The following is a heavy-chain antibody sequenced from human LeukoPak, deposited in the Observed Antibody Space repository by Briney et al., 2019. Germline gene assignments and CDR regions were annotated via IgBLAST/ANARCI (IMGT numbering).Heavy chain of an antibody. CDR3: ARGGNGYSPLDY. J-gene: IGHJ4*02. CDR1: GDSVSSNSAA. Sequence: SQTLSLTCAISGDSVSSNSAAWNWIRQSPSRGLEWLGRTYYRSKWYNDYALSVKSRITINPDTSKNQFSLRLASVAVADTAVYYCARGGNGYSPLDYWGPGTLVTVSS. V-gene: IGHV6-1*01. CDR2: TYYRSKWYN. D-gene: IGHD3-3*01.